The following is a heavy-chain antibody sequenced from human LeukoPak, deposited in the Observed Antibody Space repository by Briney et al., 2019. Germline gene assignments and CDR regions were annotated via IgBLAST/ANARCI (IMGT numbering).Heavy chain of an antibody. V-gene: IGHV4-4*02. CDR1: GGSISSSNW. Sequence: NTSETLSLTCAVSGGSISSSNWWSWVRQPPGKGLEWIGEIYHSGSTNYNPSLKSRVTISVDKSKNQFSLKLTSVTAADTAIYYCARDWSAWDDFFSHLDVWGKGTSVTVSS. D-gene: IGHD1-1*01. CDR2: IYHSGST. CDR3: ARDWSAWDDFFSHLDV. J-gene: IGHJ6*04.